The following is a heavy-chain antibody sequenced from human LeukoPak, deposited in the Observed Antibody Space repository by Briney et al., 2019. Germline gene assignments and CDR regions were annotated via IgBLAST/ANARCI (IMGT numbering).Heavy chain of an antibody. CDR2: IYHSGST. CDR3: ARGYYDSSGYSED. CDR1: GGSFSGYY. D-gene: IGHD3-22*01. J-gene: IGHJ4*02. V-gene: IGHV4-34*01. Sequence: PSETLSLTCAVYGGSFSGYYWSWIRQPPGKGLEWIGSIYHSGSTYYNPSLKSRVTISVDTSKNQFSLKLSSVTAADTAVYYCARGYYDSSGYSEDWGQGTLVTVSS.